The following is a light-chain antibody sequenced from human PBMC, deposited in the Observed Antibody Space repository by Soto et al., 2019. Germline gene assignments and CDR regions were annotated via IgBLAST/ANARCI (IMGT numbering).Light chain of an antibody. CDR1: SRDVGGYNY. CDR3: CSYAGSYTVYV. V-gene: IGLV2-11*01. J-gene: IGLJ1*01. Sequence: QSVLTQPRSVSGSPGQSVTISCTGTSRDVGGYNYVSWYQQHPGKAPKLMIYDVSKRPSGVPDRFSGSKSGNTASLTISGLQAEDEADYYCCSYAGSYTVYVFGTGTQLAVL. CDR2: DVS.